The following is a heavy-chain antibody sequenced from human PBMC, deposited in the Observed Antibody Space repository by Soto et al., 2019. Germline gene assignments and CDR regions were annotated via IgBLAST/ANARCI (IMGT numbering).Heavy chain of an antibody. CDR2: IKSKTDGGTT. V-gene: IGHV3-15*01. J-gene: IGHJ6*02. CDR1: GFTFSNAW. CDR3: TTDNSDSSGYYYSYYGMDV. D-gene: IGHD3-22*01. Sequence: GGSLRLSCAASGFTFSNAWMSWVRQAPGKGLEWVGRIKSKTDGGTTDYAAPVKGRFTISRDDSKNTLYLQMNSLKTEDTAVYYCTTDNSDSSGYYYSYYGMDVWGQGTTVTVSS.